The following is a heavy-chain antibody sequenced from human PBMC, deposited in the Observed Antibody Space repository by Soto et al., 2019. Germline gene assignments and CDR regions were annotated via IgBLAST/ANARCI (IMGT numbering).Heavy chain of an antibody. V-gene: IGHV3-66*04. J-gene: IGHJ4*02. CDR2: IYSGGST. Sequence: GGSLRLSCAASGFTVSSNYMSWVRQAPGKGLEWVSVIYSGGSTYYADSVKGRFTISRDNSKNTLYLQMNSLRAEDTAVYYCARHRRGSYYGDDPTFDYWGQGTLVTVSS. CDR1: GFTVSSNY. D-gene: IGHD1-26*01. CDR3: ARHRRGSYYGDDPTFDY.